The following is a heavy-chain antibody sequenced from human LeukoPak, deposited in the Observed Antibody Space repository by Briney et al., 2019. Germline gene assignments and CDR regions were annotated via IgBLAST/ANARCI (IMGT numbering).Heavy chain of an antibody. CDR2: ISSSSSYI. J-gene: IGHJ4*02. Sequence: GGXXXLXXAASGFTFSSYSMNWVRQAPGKGLEXVSSISSSSSYIYYADSVKGRFAISRDNAKNSLYLQMNSLRAEDTAVYYCARGGGSESYDFDYWGQGTLVTVSS. V-gene: IGHV3-21*01. CDR3: ARGGGSESYDFDY. D-gene: IGHD3-3*01. CDR1: GFTFSSYS.